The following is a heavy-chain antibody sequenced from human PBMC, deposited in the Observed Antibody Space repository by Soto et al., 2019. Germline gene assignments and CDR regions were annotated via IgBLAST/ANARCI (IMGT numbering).Heavy chain of an antibody. D-gene: IGHD5-18*01. V-gene: IGHV4-39*01. J-gene: IGHJ4*02. CDR2: SYYSAGS. CDR3: ARQTSRSYSCSWFFDD. Sequence: QLQLQESGPGLVKPSETLSLICNVSGGSVGSSGHYWGWIRQAPGKGLEWIVSSYYSAGSYHNPSLKTRVTNSMDASNNQFSPTMTSVTGASTGVLYCARQTSRSYSCSWFFDDWGQGTLVTVSS. CDR1: GGSVGSSGHY.